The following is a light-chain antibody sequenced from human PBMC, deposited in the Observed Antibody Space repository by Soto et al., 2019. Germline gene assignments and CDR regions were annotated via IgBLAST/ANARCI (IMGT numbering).Light chain of an antibody. CDR3: QVWDSSSDLVV. Sequence: YELTQPPSVSVAPGKTARITCGGNNIGSKSVHWYQQKPGQAPVLVIYYDSDRPSGIPERFSGSNSGNTATLTISRVEAGDEADYYCQVWDSSSDLVVFGGGTKLTVL. CDR2: YDS. J-gene: IGLJ2*01. CDR1: NIGSKS. V-gene: IGLV3-21*04.